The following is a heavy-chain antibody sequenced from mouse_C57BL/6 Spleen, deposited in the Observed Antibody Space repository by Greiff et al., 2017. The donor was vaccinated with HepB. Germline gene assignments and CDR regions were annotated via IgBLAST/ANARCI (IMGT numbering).Heavy chain of an antibody. CDR2: IYPGDGDT. CDR1: GYAFSSSW. J-gene: IGHJ2*01. Sequence: QVQLQQSGPELVKPGASVKISCKASGYAFSSSWMNWVKQRPGKGLEWIGRIYPGDGDTNYNGKFKGKATLTADKSSSTAYMQLSSLTSEDSAVYFCARKDYGNYAYYFDYWGQGTTLTVSS. D-gene: IGHD2-1*01. V-gene: IGHV1-82*01. CDR3: ARKDYGNYAYYFDY.